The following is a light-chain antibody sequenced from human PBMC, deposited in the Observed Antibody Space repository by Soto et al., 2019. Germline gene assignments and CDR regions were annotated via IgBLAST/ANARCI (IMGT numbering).Light chain of an antibody. CDR1: HSVTTN. CDR3: QQYNIWPPIT. CDR2: GAS. Sequence: EIVMTQSPATLSVSPGDRVTLSCRDSHSVTTNLAWYQQKPGQAPRLLIYGASTRAPRIPARFSGSGSVTEFTLTISSLQSEDFAVYYCQQYNIWPPITFGQGTRLEIK. V-gene: IGKV3-15*01. J-gene: IGKJ5*01.